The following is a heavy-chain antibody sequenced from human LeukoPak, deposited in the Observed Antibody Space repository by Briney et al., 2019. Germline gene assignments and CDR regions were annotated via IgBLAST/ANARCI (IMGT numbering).Heavy chain of an antibody. J-gene: IGHJ4*02. CDR3: ARDPRLTTGTFHFDY. V-gene: IGHV3-74*01. CDR1: GFTFSSYW. Sequence: PGGSLRLSCAASGFTFSSYWMHWVRQAPGKGLVWVSRINSDGSSTSYADSVKGRFTISRDNAKNTLYLQMNSLRAEDTAVYYCARDPRLTTGTFHFDYWGQGTLVTVSS. D-gene: IGHD1-1*01. CDR2: INSDGSST.